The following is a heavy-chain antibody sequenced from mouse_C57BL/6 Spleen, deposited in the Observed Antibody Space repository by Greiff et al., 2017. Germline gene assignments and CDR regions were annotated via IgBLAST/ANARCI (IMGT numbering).Heavy chain of an antibody. CDR3: TTGDDYVFAY. D-gene: IGHD2-4*01. J-gene: IGHJ3*01. V-gene: IGHV14-4*01. CDR1: GFNIKDDY. CDR2: IDPENGDT. Sequence: VQLQQSGAELVRPGASVKLSCTASGFNIKDDYMHWVKQRPEQGLEWIGWIDPENGDTESASKFQGKATITADTSSNTAYLQLSSLTSEDTAVYYCTTGDDYVFAYWGQGTLVTVSA.